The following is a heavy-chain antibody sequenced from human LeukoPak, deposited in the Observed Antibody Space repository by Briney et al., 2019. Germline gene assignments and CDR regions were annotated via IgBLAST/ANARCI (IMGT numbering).Heavy chain of an antibody. CDR2: INPNSGGT. Sequence: RASVKVSCKASGYTFTGYYMHWVRQAPGQGLEWMGWINPNSGGTNYAQKFQGRVTMTRDTSISTAYMELSRLRSDDTAVYYCAKDGGIYLGGYFDYWGQGTLVTVPS. D-gene: IGHD5-12*01. CDR3: AKDGGIYLGGYFDY. CDR1: GYTFTGYY. J-gene: IGHJ4*02. V-gene: IGHV1-2*02.